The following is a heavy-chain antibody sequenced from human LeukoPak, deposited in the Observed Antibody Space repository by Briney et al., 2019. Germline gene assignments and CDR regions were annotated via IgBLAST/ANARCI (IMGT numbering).Heavy chain of an antibody. CDR3: ARIMLSWRVFDC. Sequence: SETLSHTCTVSGVSISNGDHYWSWIRQHPGKGLEWIGHIYYSGSTYYNPSLKSRGIISVETSKNQFSLKLSSVTAADTAVYYCARIMLSWRVFDCWGQGTLVTVSS. CDR2: IYYSGST. CDR1: GVSISNGDHY. V-gene: IGHV4-31*03. D-gene: IGHD3-10*02. J-gene: IGHJ4*02.